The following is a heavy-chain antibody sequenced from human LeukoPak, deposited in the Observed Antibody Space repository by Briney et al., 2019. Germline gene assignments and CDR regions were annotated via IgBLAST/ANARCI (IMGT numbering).Heavy chain of an antibody. D-gene: IGHD3-22*01. J-gene: IGHJ4*02. Sequence: GGSLRLSCAASGFTFSTYWMSWVRQAPGKGLEWVANINQEGNEKYYVDSVKGRFTISRDNAKNSLYLQMNSLRAEDTAVYYCARRRSGYYSDYWGQGTLVTVSS. V-gene: IGHV3-7*01. CDR3: ARRRSGYYSDY. CDR1: GFTFSTYW. CDR2: INQEGNEK.